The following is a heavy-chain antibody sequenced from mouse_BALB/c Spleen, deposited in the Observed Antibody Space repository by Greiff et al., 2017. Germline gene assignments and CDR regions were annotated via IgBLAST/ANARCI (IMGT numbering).Heavy chain of an antibody. CDR3: TRVGLRYGDYYAMDY. J-gene: IGHJ4*01. V-gene: IGHV1-5*01. D-gene: IGHD1-1*01. Sequence: EVQLQQSGTVLARPGASVKMSCKASGYSFTSYWMHWVKQRPGQGLEWIGAIYPGNSDTSYNQKFKGKAKLTAVTSASTAYMELSSLTNEDSAVYYCTRVGLRYGDYYAMDYWGQGTSVTVSS. CDR2: IYPGNSDT. CDR1: GYSFTSYW.